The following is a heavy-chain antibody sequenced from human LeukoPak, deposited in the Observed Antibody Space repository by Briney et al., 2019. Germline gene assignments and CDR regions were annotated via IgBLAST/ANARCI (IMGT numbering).Heavy chain of an antibody. CDR1: RFTFSNYA. J-gene: IGHJ4*02. CDR2: ITGSGGSS. V-gene: IGHV3-23*01. CDR3: AKDLEEQWLVRYFDY. Sequence: GGSLRLSCAASRFTFSNYAMSWVRQAPGKGLEWVSAITGSGGSSYYADSVEGRFAISRDNSKNTLYLQMNSLRAEDTAVYYCAKDLEEQWLVRYFDYWGQGTLVTVSS. D-gene: IGHD6-19*01.